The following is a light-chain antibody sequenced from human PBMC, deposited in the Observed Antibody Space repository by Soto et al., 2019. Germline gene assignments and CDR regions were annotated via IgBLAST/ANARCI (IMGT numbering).Light chain of an antibody. CDR3: CSYTASDLWV. CDR1: SSDIGAYDY. V-gene: IGLV2-14*01. CDR2: EVN. Sequence: QSALTQPASLSGSPGQSITISCTGTSSDIGAYDYVSWFQQHPGKAPKLMISEVNNRPSGVSNRFSGSKSGNTAYLTISGLQADDEADYFCCSYTASDLWVFGGGTKLTVL. J-gene: IGLJ3*02.